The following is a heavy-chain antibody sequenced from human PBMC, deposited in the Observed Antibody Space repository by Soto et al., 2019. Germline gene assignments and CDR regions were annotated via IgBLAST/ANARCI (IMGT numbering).Heavy chain of an antibody. J-gene: IGHJ4*02. CDR1: GYTFTSYY. Sequence: ASVKVSFKASGYTFTSYYMHWVRQAPGQGLEWMGIINPSGGSTSYAQKFQGRVTMTRDTSTSTVYMGLSSLRSEDTAVYYCARDPVSVAGHFDYWGQGTLVTVSS. CDR3: ARDPVSVAGHFDY. CDR2: INPSGGST. D-gene: IGHD6-19*01. V-gene: IGHV1-46*01.